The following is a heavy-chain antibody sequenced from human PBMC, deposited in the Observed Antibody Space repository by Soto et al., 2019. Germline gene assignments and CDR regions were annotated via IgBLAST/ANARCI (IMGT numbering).Heavy chain of an antibody. CDR3: ARGVTMITGFDY. V-gene: IGHV4-61*01. CDR2: VFYNGTT. D-gene: IGHD3-22*01. J-gene: IGHJ4*02. CDR1: GGSIISGSDY. Sequence: LEMLSVTWSVAGGSIISGSDYWSWNRQPPGKGLEHIGYVFYNGTTNYNPSLKSRVTMSVDTSRDQFSLRLSSVTAPDTAFYYCARGVTMITGFDYWGQGSLVTVSS.